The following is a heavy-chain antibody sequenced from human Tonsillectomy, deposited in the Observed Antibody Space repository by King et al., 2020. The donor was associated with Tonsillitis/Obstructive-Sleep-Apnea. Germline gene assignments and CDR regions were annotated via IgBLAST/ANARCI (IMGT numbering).Heavy chain of an antibody. Sequence: LQLQESGPGLVKPSETLSLTCTVSGGSISSSSYCWGWIRQPPGKGLEWIGSIYYSGSTYYNPSLKSRVTISVDTSKNQFSLKLSSVTAADTAVYYCARRDAVVVITFDYWGQGTLVTVSS. D-gene: IGHD3-22*01. CDR3: ARRDAVVVITFDY. CDR2: IYYSGST. V-gene: IGHV4-39*01. J-gene: IGHJ4*02. CDR1: GGSISSSSYC.